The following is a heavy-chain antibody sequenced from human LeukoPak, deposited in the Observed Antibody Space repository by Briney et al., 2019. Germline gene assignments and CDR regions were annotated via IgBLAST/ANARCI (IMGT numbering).Heavy chain of an antibody. CDR1: GFIFSSYA. Sequence: GGSLRLSCAASGFIFSSYAMSWVRQAPGKGLEWVSIISNSGGSTYYADSVKGRFTISRDNSKNTLYLQMNSLRAEDTAVYYCAKGGYCSGGSCYAVGPTDLYFDYWGQGTLVTVSS. CDR2: ISNSGGST. CDR3: AKGGYCSGGSCYAVGPTDLYFDY. D-gene: IGHD2-15*01. V-gene: IGHV3-23*01. J-gene: IGHJ4*02.